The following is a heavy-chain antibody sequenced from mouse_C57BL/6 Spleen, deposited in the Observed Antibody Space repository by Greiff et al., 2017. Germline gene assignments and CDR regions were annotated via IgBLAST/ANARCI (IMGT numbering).Heavy chain of an antibody. CDR1: GYTFTSYW. CDR2: IYPGSGST. Sequence: VQLQQPGAELVKPGASVKMSCKASGYTFTSYWITWVKQRPGQGLEWIGDIYPGSGSTNYNEKFKSKATLTVDTSSSPAYMQLSSLTSEDSAVYYCASYDGYSPWFAYWGQGTLVTVSA. CDR3: ASYDGYSPWFAY. J-gene: IGHJ3*01. V-gene: IGHV1-55*01. D-gene: IGHD2-3*01.